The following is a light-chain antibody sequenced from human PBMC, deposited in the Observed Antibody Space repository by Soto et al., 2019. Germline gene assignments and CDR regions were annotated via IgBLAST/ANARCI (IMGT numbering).Light chain of an antibody. CDR1: QSIRSW. J-gene: IGKJ1*01. Sequence: QMTQSPSTLSASVGDRVTITCRASQSIRSWLAWYQQIPGKAPKLLIYGASSLESGVPSRFSGSGSGTEFTLTISSLQPDDFATYYCQHYNSDPWTFGQGTKVDVK. CDR3: QHYNSDPWT. CDR2: GAS. V-gene: IGKV1-5*01.